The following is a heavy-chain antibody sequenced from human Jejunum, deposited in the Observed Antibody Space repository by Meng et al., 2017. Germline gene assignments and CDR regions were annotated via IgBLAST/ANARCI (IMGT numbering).Heavy chain of an antibody. V-gene: IGHV4-31*03. CDR1: GDSISSGGHY. CDR3: AREGQLMLGLVDY. CDR2: IYYTGSA. D-gene: IGHD2-2*01. J-gene: IGHJ4*02. Sequence: QVQLQESGPGLVTPSQTLSLTVTVSGDSISSGGHYWRWIRQHPGKGLEWIGYIYYTGSAYYNPSLESRVTLSVDTSNNQFSLRLNSVTAADTAVYYCAREGQLMLGLVDYWGQGTLVTVSS.